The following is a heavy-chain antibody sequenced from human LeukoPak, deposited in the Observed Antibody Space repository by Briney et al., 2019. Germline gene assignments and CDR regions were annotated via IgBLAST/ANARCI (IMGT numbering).Heavy chain of an antibody. Sequence: SLRLSCAASGFTFDDYAMHWVRQAPGKGLEWVSGISWNSGSIGYADSVKGRFTISRDNAKNSLYLQMNSLRAEDTALYYCAKDIPEEGDYWGQGALVTVSS. CDR3: AKDIPEEGDY. CDR2: ISWNSGSI. J-gene: IGHJ4*02. CDR1: GFTFDDYA. V-gene: IGHV3-9*01.